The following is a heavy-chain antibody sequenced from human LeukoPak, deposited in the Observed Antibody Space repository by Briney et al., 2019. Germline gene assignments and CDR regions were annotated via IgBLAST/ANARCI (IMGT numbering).Heavy chain of an antibody. CDR2: ISNSGANT. V-gene: IGHV3-23*01. CDR3: AKDIQAAN. D-gene: IGHD5-18*01. Sequence: PGGSLRLSCAASGFXFSSAAITWVRQAPGKGLQWVSLISNSGANTYYADSVKGRFTISRDDSKNTLYLLMDSLRAEDTAVYYCAKDIQAANWGQGTLVTVSS. CDR1: GFXFSSAA. J-gene: IGHJ4*02.